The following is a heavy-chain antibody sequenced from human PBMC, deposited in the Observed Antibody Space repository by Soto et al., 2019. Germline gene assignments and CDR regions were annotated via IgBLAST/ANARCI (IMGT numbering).Heavy chain of an antibody. CDR1: GFTFTTYS. CDR3: ARGEVNYYDSSGYTPFDY. D-gene: IGHD3-22*01. Sequence: EVQLVDSGGGLVKPGGSLRLSCAASGFTFTTYSMNWVRQAPGKGLEWVSSISSSSTYIYYAHSVKGRFTISRDDAKNSLYLQMNSLRAEDTAVYYCARGEVNYYDSSGYTPFDYWGQVTLVTVSS. CDR2: ISSSSTYI. J-gene: IGHJ4*02. V-gene: IGHV3-21*01.